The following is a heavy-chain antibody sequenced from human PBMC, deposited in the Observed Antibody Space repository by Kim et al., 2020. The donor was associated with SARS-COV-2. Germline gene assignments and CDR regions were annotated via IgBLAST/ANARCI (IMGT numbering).Heavy chain of an antibody. CDR1: GYTFTGYY. Sequence: ASVKVSCKASGYTFTGYYMHWVRQAPGQGLEWMGRINPNSGGTNYAQKFQGRVTMTRDTSISTAYMELSRLRSDDTAVYYCARASNVLLWFGELSGVDWFDPWGQGTLVTVSS. D-gene: IGHD3-10*01. CDR2: INPNSGGT. V-gene: IGHV1-2*06. CDR3: ARASNVLLWFGELSGVDWFDP. J-gene: IGHJ5*02.